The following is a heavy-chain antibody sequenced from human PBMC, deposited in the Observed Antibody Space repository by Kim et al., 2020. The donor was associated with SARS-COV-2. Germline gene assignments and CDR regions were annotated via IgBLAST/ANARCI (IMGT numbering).Heavy chain of an antibody. D-gene: IGHD1-26*01. V-gene: IGHV3-9*01. CDR1: GFTFTDYA. J-gene: IGHJ4*02. CDR2: ISWNGGGI. Sequence: GGSLILSCAASGFTFTDYAMHWVRQAPGKGLEWVSGISWNGGGIGYADSVKGRFTISRDNAKNSLHLQMNSLRPEDSALYYCAKGGTYSGSTFFDYWGQGILVTVSS. CDR3: AKGGTYSGSTFFDY.